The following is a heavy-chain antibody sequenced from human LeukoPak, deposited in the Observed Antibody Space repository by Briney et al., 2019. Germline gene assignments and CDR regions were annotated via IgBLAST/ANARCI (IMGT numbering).Heavy chain of an antibody. J-gene: IGHJ3*02. CDR2: ISAYNGNT. Sequence: ASVKVSCKASDYTFPTYGISWVRQAPGQGLEWMGWISAYNGNTNYAQKLQGRVTMTTDTSTSTAYMDLRSLRSDDTAVYYCARDRGLHGFDIWGQGTMVTVSS. D-gene: IGHD3-16*01. CDR3: ARDRGLHGFDI. V-gene: IGHV1-18*01. CDR1: DYTFPTYG.